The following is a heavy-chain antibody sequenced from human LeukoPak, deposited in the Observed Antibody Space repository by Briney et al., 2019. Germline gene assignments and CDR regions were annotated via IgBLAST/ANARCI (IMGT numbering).Heavy chain of an antibody. V-gene: IGHV3-23*01. CDR2: ISASGGMS. D-gene: IGHD3-22*01. Sequence: GGSLRLSCAASGFTFSSYAMHWVRQAPGKGLEWVSLISASGGMSYYTDSVKGRFTISRDSFRNTLHLKMNDLRAEDTAVYYCVKDTGMYSYDSSGFDSWGQGTLVTVSS. J-gene: IGHJ4*02. CDR1: GFTFSSYA. CDR3: VKDTGMYSYDSSGFDS.